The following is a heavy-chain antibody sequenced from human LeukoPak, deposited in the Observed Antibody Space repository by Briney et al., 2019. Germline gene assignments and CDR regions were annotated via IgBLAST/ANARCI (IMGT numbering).Heavy chain of an antibody. CDR3: AKDYLLKWELLEGDYFDY. D-gene: IGHD1-26*01. J-gene: IGHJ4*02. Sequence: GGSLRLSCAASGFTFSSYAMSWVRQAPGKGLEWVSAVSGSGGSTYYADSVKGRFTISRDNFKNTLYLQMNSLRAEDTAVYYCAKDYLLKWELLEGDYFDYWGQGTLVTVSS. CDR2: VSGSGGST. CDR1: GFTFSSYA. V-gene: IGHV3-23*01.